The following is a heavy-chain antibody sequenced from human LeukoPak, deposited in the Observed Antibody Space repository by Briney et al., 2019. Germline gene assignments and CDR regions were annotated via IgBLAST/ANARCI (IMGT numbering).Heavy chain of an antibody. CDR2: INPNSGGT. Sequence: ASVKVSCKASGYTFTGYYMHWVRQAPGQGLEWMGWINPNSGGTNYAQKFQGRVTMTRDTSISTAYMELSRLRSDDTAVYYCARELAAAGTTAYCYMDVWGKGTTVTVSS. J-gene: IGHJ6*03. CDR3: ARELAAAGTTAYCYMDV. V-gene: IGHV1-2*02. CDR1: GYTFTGYY. D-gene: IGHD6-13*01.